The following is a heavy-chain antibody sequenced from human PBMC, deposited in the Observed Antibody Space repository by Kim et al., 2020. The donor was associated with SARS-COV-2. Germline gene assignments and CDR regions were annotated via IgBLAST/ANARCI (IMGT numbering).Heavy chain of an antibody. Sequence: GGSLRLSCAASGFTFSSYGMHWVRQAPGKGLEWVAVITYDGSNTYYVDSVKGRFTISRDNSENTLSLQMNSLRAEDTAVYYCAKGTVTLQTGADNWGQGTLVTVSS. J-gene: IGHJ4*02. D-gene: IGHD2-21*02. CDR2: ITYDGSNT. CDR1: GFTFSSYG. V-gene: IGHV3-30*18. CDR3: AKGTVTLQTGADN.